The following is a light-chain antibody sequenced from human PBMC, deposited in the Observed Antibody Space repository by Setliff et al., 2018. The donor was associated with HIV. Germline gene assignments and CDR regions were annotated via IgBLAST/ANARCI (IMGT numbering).Light chain of an antibody. CDR2: EVN. CDR3: CSYAGSTTFDV. J-gene: IGLJ1*01. CDR1: SSDLGSYNL. Sequence: QSALTQPASVSGSPGQSITISCNGPSSDLGSYNLVSWYQEPPGKVPKLIIYEVNKRSSGLSCRFSGSKSGNTASLTIVGLQPEDEGDYYCCSYAGSTTFDVFGSGTKVTVL. V-gene: IGLV2-23*02.